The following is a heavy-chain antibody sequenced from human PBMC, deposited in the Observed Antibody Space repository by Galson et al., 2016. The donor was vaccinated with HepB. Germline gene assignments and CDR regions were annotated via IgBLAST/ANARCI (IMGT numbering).Heavy chain of an antibody. J-gene: IGHJ6*02. D-gene: IGHD2-2*01. CDR3: ARDPRKIRYQLLEIYYYYYAMDV. CDR2: VSAYNGNT. V-gene: IGHV1-18*01. CDR1: GYTFTTYG. Sequence: SVKVSCKASGYTFTTYGISWVRQAPGQGLEWMGWVSAYNGNTNYAQKLQGRVTMTTDTSTSTAYMELRSLRSDDPAVYYCARDPRKIRYQLLEIYYYYYAMDVWRQGTTVTVSS.